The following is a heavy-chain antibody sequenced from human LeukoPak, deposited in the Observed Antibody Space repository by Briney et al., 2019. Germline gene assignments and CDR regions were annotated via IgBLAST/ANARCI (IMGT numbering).Heavy chain of an antibody. CDR3: AKVQYYYDSSGCLDY. CDR2: IYSGGST. D-gene: IGHD3-22*01. V-gene: IGHV3-53*05. Sequence: GGSLRLSCAASGFTVSSNYMSWVRQAPGKGLEWVSVIYSGGSTYYADSVKGRFTISRDNSKNTLYLQMNSLRAEDTAVYYCAKVQYYYDSSGCLDYWGQGTLVTVSS. J-gene: IGHJ4*02. CDR1: GFTVSSNY.